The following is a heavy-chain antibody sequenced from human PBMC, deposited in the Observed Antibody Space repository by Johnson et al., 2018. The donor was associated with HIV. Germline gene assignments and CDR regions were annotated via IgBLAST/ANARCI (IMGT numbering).Heavy chain of an antibody. Sequence: VQLVESGGGLVKPGGSLRLSGEASGFTFSDAWMSWVGQAPGKGLEWVGRIKSKTDGGTPDYAAPVKDGFTISRDDSNKTLYLQMNSLKPEDTAVYYCTTGTTVPTWDWGQGTMVTVSS. D-gene: IGHD4-17*01. V-gene: IGHV3-15*01. CDR2: IKSKTDGGTP. J-gene: IGHJ3*01. CDR1: GFTFSDAW. CDR3: TTGTTVPTWD.